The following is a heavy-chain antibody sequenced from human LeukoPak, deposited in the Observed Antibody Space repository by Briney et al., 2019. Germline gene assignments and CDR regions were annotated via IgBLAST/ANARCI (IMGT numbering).Heavy chain of an antibody. CDR3: AREGYDFWSGYYGIDY. CDR1: GFTFSDHY. Sequence: PGGSLRLSCAASGFTFSDHYMDWVRQAPGKGLEWVGRTRNKANSYTTEYAASVKGRFTISRDDSKNSLYLQRNSLKTEDTAVYYCAREGYDFWSGYYGIDYWGQGTLVTVSS. J-gene: IGHJ4*02. CDR2: TRNKANSYTT. D-gene: IGHD3-3*01. V-gene: IGHV3-72*01.